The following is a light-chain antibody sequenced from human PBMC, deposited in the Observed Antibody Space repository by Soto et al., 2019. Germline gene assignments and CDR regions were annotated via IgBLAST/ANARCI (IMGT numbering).Light chain of an antibody. CDR2: GAS. CDR3: QQYHSYTVT. CDR1: QGISNF. V-gene: IGKV1-16*02. J-gene: IGKJ4*01. Sequence: DIQMTQSPSSLSASVGDTVTITCRASQGISNFLAWFQQKPGKAPKSLIYGASSVQSGVPSKFSGSGSDTGFTLTISSLQPEDSATYFCQQYHSYTVTFGGGTKVEIK.